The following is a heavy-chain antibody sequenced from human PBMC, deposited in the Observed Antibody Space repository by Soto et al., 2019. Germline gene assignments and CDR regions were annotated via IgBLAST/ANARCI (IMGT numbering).Heavy chain of an antibody. D-gene: IGHD2-21*02. CDR1: GFTFSSYG. Sequence: QPGGSLRLCCTASGFTFSSYGMHWVRQAPGKGLEWVAGIWYDGTNKYYADSVKGRFTISRDGSKNTLHLQMNGLRAEDTAVYYCARDRVTYCGGDCPFDYWGQGTLVTVSS. CDR2: IWYDGTNK. J-gene: IGHJ4*02. V-gene: IGHV3-33*01. CDR3: ARDRVTYCGGDCPFDY.